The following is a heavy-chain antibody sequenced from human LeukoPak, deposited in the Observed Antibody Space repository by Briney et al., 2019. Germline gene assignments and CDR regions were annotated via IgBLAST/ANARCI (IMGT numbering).Heavy chain of an antibody. CDR3: ARNWVYYDFWSAPDDAFDI. J-gene: IGHJ3*02. CDR2: ISISSSYI. Sequence: GGSLRLSCAASGFTFSSYSMNWVRQAPGKGLEWVSSISISSSYIYYADSVKGRFTISRDNAKRSLYLQMNSLRAEDTAVYYCARNWVYYDFWSAPDDAFDIWGQGTMVTVSS. D-gene: IGHD3-3*01. V-gene: IGHV3-21*01. CDR1: GFTFSSYS.